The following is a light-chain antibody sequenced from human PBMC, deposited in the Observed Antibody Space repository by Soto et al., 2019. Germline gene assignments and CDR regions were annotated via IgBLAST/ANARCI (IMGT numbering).Light chain of an antibody. CDR2: DVS. CDR3: SSFTPTSALV. V-gene: IGLV2-14*03. J-gene: IGLJ1*01. Sequence: QSALTQPASVSGSHRQSITISCTGTSSDVGGYNYVSWYQQHPGKAPKLMIYDVSNRPSGVSNRFSGSKSDNTASLTISGLQADDEADYYCSSFTPTSALVFGTGTKVTVL. CDR1: SSDVGGYNY.